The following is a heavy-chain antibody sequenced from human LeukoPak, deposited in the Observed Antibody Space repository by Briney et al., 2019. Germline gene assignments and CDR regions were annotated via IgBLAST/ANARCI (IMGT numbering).Heavy chain of an antibody. CDR1: GSTFSSYE. J-gene: IGHJ4*02. Sequence: GGSLRLSCAASGSTFSSYEMNWVRQAPGKGLEWVSYISSSGSTIYYADSVKGRFTISRDNAKNSLYLQMNSLRAEDTAVYYCARDLSGGWLTGRYFDYWGQGTLVTVSS. CDR3: ARDLSGGWLTGRYFDY. CDR2: ISSSGSTI. D-gene: IGHD3-10*01. V-gene: IGHV3-48*03.